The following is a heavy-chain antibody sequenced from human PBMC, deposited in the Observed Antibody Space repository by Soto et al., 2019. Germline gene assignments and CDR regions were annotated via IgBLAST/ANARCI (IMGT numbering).Heavy chain of an antibody. CDR1: GFSLTTSGVG. J-gene: IGHJ4*02. D-gene: IGHD3-3*01. CDR3: AHRVLRTVFGLVTTTAIYFDF. V-gene: IGHV2-5*02. Sequence: QITLNESGPTVVRPTETLTLTCRFSGFSLTTSGVGVGWIRQSPGKAPERLALTYWDDDKRYSASLKSRLTITKDTSQNQVVLTVSDLDPTDTATYYCAHRVLRTVFGLVTTTAIYFDFWGQGTPVAVSS. CDR2: TYWDDDK.